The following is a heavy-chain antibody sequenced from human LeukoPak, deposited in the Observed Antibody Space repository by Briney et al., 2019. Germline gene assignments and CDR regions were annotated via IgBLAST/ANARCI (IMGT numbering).Heavy chain of an antibody. CDR2: INHSGST. J-gene: IGHJ5*02. Sequence: SETLSLTCAVYGGSFSGNYWSWIRQPPGKGLEWIGEINHSGSTNYNPSLKSRVTISVDTSKNQFSLKLSSVTAADTAVYYCARVITAAGQLLWFDPWGLGTLVTVSS. V-gene: IGHV4-34*01. CDR1: GGSFSGNY. D-gene: IGHD6-13*01. CDR3: ARVITAAGQLLWFDP.